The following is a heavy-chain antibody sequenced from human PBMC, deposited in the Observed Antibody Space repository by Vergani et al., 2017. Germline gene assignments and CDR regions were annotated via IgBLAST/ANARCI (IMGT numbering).Heavy chain of an antibody. CDR3: AHMGRLYDFWSRIVLPGFDY. J-gene: IGHJ4*02. Sequence: QITLKESGPTLVKPTQTLTLTCTFSGFSLSTSGVGVGWIRQPPGKALEWLALIYWNDDKRYSPSLKSRLTITKDTSKNQVVLTMTNMDPVDTATYYCAHMGRLYDFWSRIVLPGFDYWGQGTLVTVSS. CDR2: IYWNDDK. CDR1: GFSLSTSGVG. D-gene: IGHD3-3*01. V-gene: IGHV2-5*01.